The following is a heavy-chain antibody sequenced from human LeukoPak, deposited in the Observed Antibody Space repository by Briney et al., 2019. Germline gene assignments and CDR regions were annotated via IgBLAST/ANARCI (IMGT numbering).Heavy chain of an antibody. CDR2: INPNSGGT. J-gene: IGHJ2*01. Sequence: GASVKVSCKASGYTFTGHYMHWVRQAPGQGLEWMGWINPNSGGTNYAQKFQGRVTMTRDTSISTAYMELSRLRSDDTAVYYCARRGRDYDFWSGPEYFDLWGRGTLVTVSS. V-gene: IGHV1-2*02. CDR1: GYTFTGHY. D-gene: IGHD3-3*01. CDR3: ARRGRDYDFWSGPEYFDL.